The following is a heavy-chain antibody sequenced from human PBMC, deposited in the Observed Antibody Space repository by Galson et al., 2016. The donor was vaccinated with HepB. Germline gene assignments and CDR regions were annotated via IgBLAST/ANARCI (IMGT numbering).Heavy chain of an antibody. Sequence: SETLSLTCTVSGYSISSGYYWDWIRQPPGKGLEWIGNIFHSGSSHLNPSLKSRVTISMDTSKNQFSLIMTSVTAADTAVYYCARPGSNWDFDCWGPGTLVTVSS. V-gene: IGHV4-38-2*02. CDR2: IFHSGSS. J-gene: IGHJ4*02. CDR1: GYSISSGYY. D-gene: IGHD6-13*01. CDR3: ARPGSNWDFDC.